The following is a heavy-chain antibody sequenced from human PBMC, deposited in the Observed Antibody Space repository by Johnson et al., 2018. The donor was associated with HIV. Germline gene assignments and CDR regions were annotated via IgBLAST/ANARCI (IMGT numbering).Heavy chain of an antibody. CDR2: IYSGGRP. J-gene: IGHJ3*01. CDR1: GFTFSSYA. Sequence: VQLVESGGGLVQPGRSLRLSCAASGFTFSSYAMNWVRQAPGKGLAWVSVIYSGGRPYSADSVKCRFTISRDNARNTMFVQMKSLRAEDTAVYYCAREGTYYYDNSGYNDAFDVWGQGTMVTVSS. CDR3: AREGTYYYDNSGYNDAFDV. V-gene: IGHV3-66*01. D-gene: IGHD3-22*01.